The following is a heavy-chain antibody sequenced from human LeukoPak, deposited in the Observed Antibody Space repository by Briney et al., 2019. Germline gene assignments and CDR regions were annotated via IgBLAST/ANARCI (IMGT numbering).Heavy chain of an antibody. CDR1: GGSFSGYY. V-gene: IGHV3-11*01. D-gene: IGHD2-21*01. CDR3: ARDPGVWGDYSFDY. J-gene: IGHJ4*02. Sequence: LSLTCAVYGGSFSGYYWSWIRQPPGKGLEWVSYISSSGSTIYYADSVKGRLTISRDNAKNSLYLQMNSLRAEDTAVYYCARDPGVWGDYSFDYWGQGTLVTVSS. CDR2: ISSSGSTI.